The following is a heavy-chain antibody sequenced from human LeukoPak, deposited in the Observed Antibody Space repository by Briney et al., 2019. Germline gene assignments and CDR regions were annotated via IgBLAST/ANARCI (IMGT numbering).Heavy chain of an antibody. J-gene: IGHJ6*02. CDR2: ISYDGSNK. V-gene: IGHV3-30*18. Sequence: GRSLRLSCAASGFTFSSYGMHWVRQAPGKGLEWVAVISYDGSNKYYADSVKGRFTISRDNSKNTLYLQMNSLRAEDTAVYYCAKDQSAYYYYGMDVWGQGTTVTVPS. CDR3: AKDQSAYYYYGMDV. CDR1: GFTFSSYG.